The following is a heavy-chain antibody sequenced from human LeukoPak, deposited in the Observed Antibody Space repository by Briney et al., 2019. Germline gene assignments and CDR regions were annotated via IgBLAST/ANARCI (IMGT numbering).Heavy chain of an antibody. CDR2: IRSKANSYAT. CDR1: GFTFSGSA. Sequence: GGSLRLSCAASGFTFSGSAMHWVRQASGKGLEWVGRIRSKANSYATAYAASVKGRFTISRDDSKNTAYLQMNSLKTENTAVCYCTARVSVGYFDYWGQGTLVTVSS. D-gene: IGHD4-17*01. CDR3: TARVSVGYFDY. V-gene: IGHV3-73*01. J-gene: IGHJ4*02.